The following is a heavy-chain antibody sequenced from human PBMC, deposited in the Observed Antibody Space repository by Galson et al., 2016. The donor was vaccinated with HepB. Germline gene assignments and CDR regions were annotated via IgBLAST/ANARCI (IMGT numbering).Heavy chain of an antibody. Sequence: TLSLTCTVSGGSISSGAYYWSWIRQPPGKGLEWIGHIYYSGSTYYKPSLESRVTISVDTSKNQFSLKLSSVTAADTAVFYCARRNNDAAFDICGQGTMVTVSS. J-gene: IGHJ3*02. CDR1: GGSISSGAYY. CDR2: IYYSGST. V-gene: IGHV4-30-4*08. D-gene: IGHD1/OR15-1a*01. CDR3: ARRNNDAAFDI.